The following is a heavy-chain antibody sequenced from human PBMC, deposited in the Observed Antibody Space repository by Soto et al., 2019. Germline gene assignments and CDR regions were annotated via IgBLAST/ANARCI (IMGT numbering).Heavy chain of an antibody. CDR1: GGSISSYY. CDR3: AREGNLGRWLQPLDF. Sequence: PSETLSLTCTVSGGSISSYYWSWIRQSPGKGLEWVAYISHTGTTDYNPSLKSRLTISLDTSKNQFSLKLTSVTAADTAKYFCAREGNLGRWLQPLDFWGQGTLVTVSS. D-gene: IGHD5-12*01. CDR2: ISHTGTT. V-gene: IGHV4-59*01. J-gene: IGHJ4*02.